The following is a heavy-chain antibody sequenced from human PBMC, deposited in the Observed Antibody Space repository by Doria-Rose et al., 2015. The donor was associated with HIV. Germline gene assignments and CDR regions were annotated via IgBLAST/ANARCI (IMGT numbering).Heavy chain of an antibody. CDR3: ARIKSSRWYHKYYFDF. J-gene: IGHJ4*02. CDR1: GASLSSPGMG. CDR2: IFSDDER. D-gene: IGHD6-13*01. V-gene: IGHV2-26*01. Sequence: QVTLKESGPVLVKPAETLTLTCTVSGASLSSPGMGVSWIRQPPGKALEWLANIFSDDERSYKTSLKSRLTIARGTSKSRVVLTTTDMDPVDTATYYCARIKSSRWYHKYYFDFWGQGTLVIVSA.